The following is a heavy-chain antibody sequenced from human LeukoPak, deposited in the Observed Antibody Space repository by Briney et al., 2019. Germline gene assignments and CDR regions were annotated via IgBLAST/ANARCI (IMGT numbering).Heavy chain of an antibody. J-gene: IGHJ3*02. CDR1: GFTFSSYS. V-gene: IGHV3-21*01. D-gene: IGHD6-13*01. CDR3: ARALYSSSWYPTSKYDAFDI. Sequence: GGSLRLSCAASGFTFSSYSMNWVRQAPGKGLEWVSSISSSSSYIYYADSVKGRFTISRDNAKNSLYLQMNSLRAEDTAVYYCARALYSSSWYPTSKYDAFDIWGQGTMVTVSS. CDR2: ISSSSSYI.